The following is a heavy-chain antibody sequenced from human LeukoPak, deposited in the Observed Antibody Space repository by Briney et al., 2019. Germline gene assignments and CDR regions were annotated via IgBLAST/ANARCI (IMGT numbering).Heavy chain of an antibody. CDR1: GGSISTYY. Sequence: SETLSLTCTVSGGSISTYYWSWIRQPPGKGLEWIGYISYSGNTNYNPSLKSRVTMSVDTSKNQFSLKLSSVTAADTAVHYCARRRDYVWGSYRYAFDIWGQGIMVTASS. CDR3: ARRRDYVWGSYRYAFDI. J-gene: IGHJ3*02. D-gene: IGHD3-16*02. V-gene: IGHV4-59*01. CDR2: ISYSGNT.